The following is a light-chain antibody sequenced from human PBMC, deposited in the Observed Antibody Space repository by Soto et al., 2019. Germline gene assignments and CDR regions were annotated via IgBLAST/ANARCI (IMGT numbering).Light chain of an antibody. CDR1: QSVSSSY. Sequence: EIVLTQSPGTLSLSPGERATLSCRASQSVSSSYLAWYQQKPGQAPRLLIFAASTRATGIPDTFSGSVSVTDFTVTNSTLEPDDFAGYYCQDYGSYRWTFGHGTKVESK. CDR3: QDYGSYRWT. J-gene: IGKJ1*01. CDR2: AAS. V-gene: IGKV3-20*01.